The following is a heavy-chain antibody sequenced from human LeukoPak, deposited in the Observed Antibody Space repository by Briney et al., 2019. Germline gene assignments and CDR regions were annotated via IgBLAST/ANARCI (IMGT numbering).Heavy chain of an antibody. D-gene: IGHD3-22*01. CDR2: IYYSGTT. CDR3: ARQFHGSGYVDDL. Sequence: PSETLSLTCTVSGGSVSSYYWGWIRRPPGKGLEWIASIYYSGTTHYNPSLSSRVTMSVDTSKNQFSLKLSAVTAADTAVYYCARQFHGSGYVDDLWGQGTLVTVSS. CDR1: GGSVSSYY. J-gene: IGHJ5*02. V-gene: IGHV4-39*01.